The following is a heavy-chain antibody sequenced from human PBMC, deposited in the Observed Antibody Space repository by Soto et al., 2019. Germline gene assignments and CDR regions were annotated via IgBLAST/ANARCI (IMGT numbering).Heavy chain of an antibody. CDR1: GGSVSSGNYY. V-gene: IGHV4-61*01. CDR2: IFYSGST. J-gene: IGHJ5*02. CDR3: ARDVTTSGRHPPEST. D-gene: IGHD6-19*01. Sequence: QVQLQESGPGLVKPSETLSLTCTVSGGSVSSGNYYWSWIRQSPVKGLEWIGYIFYSGSTNYNPSLKSRVSISVDTSKNQCSLTLTSVTAADTAVYYCARDVTTSGRHPPESTWGQGTLVTVS.